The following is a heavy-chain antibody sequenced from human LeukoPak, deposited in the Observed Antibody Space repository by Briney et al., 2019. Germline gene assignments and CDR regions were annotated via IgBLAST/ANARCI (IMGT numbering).Heavy chain of an antibody. CDR1: GFSFSTYT. CDR3: ARDHYGGNSWDWYFDL. D-gene: IGHD4-23*01. Sequence: GGSLRLSCAASGFSFSTYTMNWVRQAPGKGLERVAGIQHDGGRTYYADSVKGRFTISRDNSKNTLYLEMNSLTPEDTVLYYCARDHYGGNSWDWYFDLWGRGILVTVSS. V-gene: IGHV3-30-3*01. J-gene: IGHJ2*01. CDR2: IQHDGGRT.